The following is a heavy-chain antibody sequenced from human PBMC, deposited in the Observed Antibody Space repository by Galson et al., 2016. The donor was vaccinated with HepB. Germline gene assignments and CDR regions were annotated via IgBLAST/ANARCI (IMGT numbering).Heavy chain of an antibody. D-gene: IGHD4-17*01. Sequence: SLRLSCAASGFTFSHYAMHWVRQAPGKGLEWVAVIWYDGSNNNYADSVKGRFTISRDNSKNTLYLQMDSLRAEDTALYYCAREQRDTGHYGEVDCWGQGTLVTVSS. CDR2: IWYDGSNN. V-gene: IGHV3-33*01. J-gene: IGHJ4*02. CDR3: AREQRDTGHYGEVDC. CDR1: GFTFSHYA.